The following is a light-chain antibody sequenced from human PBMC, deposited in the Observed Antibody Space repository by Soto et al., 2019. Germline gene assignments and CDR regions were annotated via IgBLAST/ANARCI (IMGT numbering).Light chain of an antibody. Sequence: QLVLTQPASVSGSPGQSITISCIGTSSDVGSYNLVSWYQQDPGKAPKLLIYEVSERPSGVSNRFSGSKSGNTASLTISGLQADDDSEYYCCSYAGSSTHVVFGGVTTVTVL. J-gene: IGLJ2*01. V-gene: IGLV2-23*02. CDR1: SSDVGSYNL. CDR3: CSYAGSSTHVV. CDR2: EVS.